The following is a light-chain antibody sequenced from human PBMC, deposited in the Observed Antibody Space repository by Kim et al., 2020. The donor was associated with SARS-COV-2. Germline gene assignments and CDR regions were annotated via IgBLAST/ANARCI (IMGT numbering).Light chain of an antibody. Sequence: NFMLTQPHSVSESPGKTVTISCTRSSGSIASNYVQWYQQRPGSAPTTVIYEDNRRPSGVPDRFSGSIDSSSNSASLTISGLKPEDEADYYCQSYDSNNWVFGGGTQLTVL. CDR2: EDN. CDR3: QSYDSNNWV. J-gene: IGLJ3*02. CDR1: SGSIASNY. V-gene: IGLV6-57*04.